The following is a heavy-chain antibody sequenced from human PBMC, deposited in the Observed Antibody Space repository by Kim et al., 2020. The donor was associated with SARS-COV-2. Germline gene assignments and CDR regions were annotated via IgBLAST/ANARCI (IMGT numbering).Heavy chain of an antibody. CDR2: ISSSGSTI. Sequence: GGSLRLSCAASGFTFSSYEMNWVRQAPGKGLEWVSYISSSGSTIYYADSVKGRFTISRDNAKNSLYRQMNSLRAEDTAVYYCARLGALFGWSGWGQGTLVTVSS. CDR3: ARLGALFGWSG. CDR1: GFTFSSYE. D-gene: IGHD3-3*01. V-gene: IGHV3-48*03. J-gene: IGHJ4*02.